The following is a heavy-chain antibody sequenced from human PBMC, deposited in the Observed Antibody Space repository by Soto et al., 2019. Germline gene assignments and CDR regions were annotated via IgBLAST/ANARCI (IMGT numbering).Heavy chain of an antibody. D-gene: IGHD6-19*01. J-gene: IGHJ6*02. Sequence: PSETLSLTCTVSGGSISSYYWSWIRQPPGKGLEWIGYIYYSGSTNYNPSLKSRVTISVDTSKNQFSLKLSSVTAADTAVYYCARFLGSIAVANAEYYYYGMDVWGQGTTVTVSS. CDR2: IYYSGST. CDR3: ARFLGSIAVANAEYYYYGMDV. V-gene: IGHV4-59*08. CDR1: GGSISSYY.